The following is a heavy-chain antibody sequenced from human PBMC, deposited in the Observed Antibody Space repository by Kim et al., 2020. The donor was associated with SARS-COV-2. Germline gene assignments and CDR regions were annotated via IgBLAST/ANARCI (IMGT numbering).Heavy chain of an antibody. V-gene: IGHV4-34*01. CDR2: NHSGST. CDR3: ARRSDL. Sequence: NHSGSTNYNPSLKSRVTISVDTSKNQFSLKVNSVTAADTAVYCCARRSDLWGRGTLVTVSS. J-gene: IGHJ2*01.